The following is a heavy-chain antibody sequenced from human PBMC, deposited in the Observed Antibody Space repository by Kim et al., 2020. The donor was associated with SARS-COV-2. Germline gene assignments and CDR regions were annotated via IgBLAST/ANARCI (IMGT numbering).Heavy chain of an antibody. CDR1: GFTFSSYD. V-gene: IGHV3-13*01. CDR2: IGTAGDT. CDR3: ARVVRYYDSSGYYYVGPYFDL. D-gene: IGHD3-22*01. Sequence: GGSLRLSCAASGFTFSSYDVHWVRQATGKGLEWVSAIGTAGDTYYPGSVKGRFTISRENAKNSLYLQMNSLRAGDTAVYYCARVVRYYDSSGYYYVGPYFDLWGRGTLVTVSS. J-gene: IGHJ2*01.